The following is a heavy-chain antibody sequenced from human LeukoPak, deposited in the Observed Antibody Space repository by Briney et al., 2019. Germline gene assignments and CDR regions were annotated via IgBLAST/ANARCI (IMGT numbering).Heavy chain of an antibody. J-gene: IGHJ6*02. CDR3: ARDSAVSGYYYYGMDV. Sequence: SETLSLTCTVSGGSISSYSWNWIRQPPGRGLEWIGYIYYSGRVNYNPSLKSRVTISVDTSKNQFSLKLSSVTTADTAVYYCARDSAVSGYYYYGMDVWGQGTTVTVSS. CDR2: IYYSGRV. CDR1: GGSISSYS. D-gene: IGHD6-19*01. V-gene: IGHV4-59*01.